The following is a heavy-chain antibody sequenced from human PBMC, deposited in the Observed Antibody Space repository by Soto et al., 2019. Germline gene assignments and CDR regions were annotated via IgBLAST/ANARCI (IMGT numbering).Heavy chain of an antibody. D-gene: IGHD6-13*01. V-gene: IGHV4-39*01. Sequence: SETLSLTCTVSGGSISSSGYYWGWIRQPPGKGLEWVGSLYYSGNTYYNPSLKSRVTMSIDTSKNQFSLKLSSVTAADTAVYYCARAGDGYSSSWARDYYYYGMDVWGQGATVTVSS. J-gene: IGHJ6*02. CDR3: ARAGDGYSSSWARDYYYYGMDV. CDR1: GGSISSSGYY. CDR2: LYYSGNT.